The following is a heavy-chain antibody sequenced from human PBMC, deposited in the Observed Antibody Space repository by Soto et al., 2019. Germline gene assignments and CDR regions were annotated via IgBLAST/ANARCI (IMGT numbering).Heavy chain of an antibody. CDR3: ARDLRTTVPYYYGMDV. J-gene: IGHJ6*02. D-gene: IGHD4-4*01. V-gene: IGHV3-7*01. Sequence: PGGSLRLSCAASEFTFSSYWMSWVRQAPGKGLEWVANIKQDGSEKYYVDSVKGRFTISRDNAKNSLYLQMNSLRAEDTAVYYCARDLRTTVPYYYGMDVWGQGTTVTVSS. CDR1: EFTFSSYW. CDR2: IKQDGSEK.